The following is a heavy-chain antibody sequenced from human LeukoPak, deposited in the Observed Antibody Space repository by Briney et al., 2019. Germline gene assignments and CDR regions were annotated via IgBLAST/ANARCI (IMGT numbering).Heavy chain of an antibody. CDR3: AKGLHQLLLSGAFDI. D-gene: IGHD2-2*01. Sequence: GRSLRLSCAASGFTFKNYAMFWVRQAPGKGLEWVAFISYDGTVQYYADSVKGRFTISRDNSKNTLYLQMNSLRAEDTAVYYCAKGLHQLLLSGAFDIWGQGTMVTVSS. CDR1: GFTFKNYA. J-gene: IGHJ3*02. CDR2: ISYDGTVQ. V-gene: IGHV3-30-3*01.